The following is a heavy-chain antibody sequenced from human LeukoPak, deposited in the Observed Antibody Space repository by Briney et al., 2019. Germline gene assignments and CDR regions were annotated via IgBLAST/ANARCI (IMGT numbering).Heavy chain of an antibody. Sequence: PSQTLSLTRAVYGGSFSGYYWSWIRQPPGKGLEWIGEINHSGSTNYNPSLKSRVTISVDTSKNQFSLKLSSVTAADTAVYYCARLRVVVVAAIRDYWCGPWGQGTLVSVSS. CDR3: ARLRVVVVAAIRDYWCGP. CDR1: GGSFSGYY. V-gene: IGHV4-34*01. CDR2: INHSGST. D-gene: IGHD2-15*01. J-gene: IGHJ5*02.